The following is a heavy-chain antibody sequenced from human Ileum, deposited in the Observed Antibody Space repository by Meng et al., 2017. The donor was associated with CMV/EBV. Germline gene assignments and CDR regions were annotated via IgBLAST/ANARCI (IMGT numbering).Heavy chain of an antibody. CDR2: IRYDGSNK. CDR1: GFTFSSYD. CDR3: AKENGQWELLPRAAFDI. V-gene: IGHV3-30*02. D-gene: IGHD1-26*01. Sequence: PGGSLRLSCAACGFTFSSYDMHWVRQAPGKGLEWVAFIRYDGSNKYYADSVKGRFTISRDNSKNTLYLQMNSLRAEDTAVYYCAKENGQWELLPRAAFDIWGQGTMVTVSS. J-gene: IGHJ3*02.